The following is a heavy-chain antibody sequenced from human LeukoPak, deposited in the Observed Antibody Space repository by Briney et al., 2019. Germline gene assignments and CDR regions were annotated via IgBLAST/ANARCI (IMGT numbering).Heavy chain of an antibody. J-gene: IGHJ3*02. CDR1: GGSISSYY. CDR2: IYYSGST. Sequence: PSETLSLTCTVSGGSISSYYWSWIRQPPGKGLEWIGYIYYSGSTNYNPSLKSRVTISVDTSKNQFSLKLSSVTAADTAVYYCARELYGLQGHDAFDIWGQGTMVTVSS. V-gene: IGHV4-59*01. D-gene: IGHD2/OR15-2a*01. CDR3: ARELYGLQGHDAFDI.